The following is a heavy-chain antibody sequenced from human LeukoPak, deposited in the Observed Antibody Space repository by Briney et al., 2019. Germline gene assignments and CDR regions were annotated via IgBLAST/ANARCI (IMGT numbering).Heavy chain of an antibody. CDR3: ARSRGSSGSYPFDY. CDR1: GFTFSSYS. V-gene: IGHV3-48*01. J-gene: IGHJ4*02. Sequence: GGSLRLSCAASGFTFSSYSMNWVRQAPGKGLEWVSYISSSSSTIYYAGSVKGRFTISRDNAKSSLFLQMNSLRAEDTAVYYCARSRGSSGSYPFDYWGQGTLVTVSS. D-gene: IGHD1-26*01. CDR2: ISSSSSTI.